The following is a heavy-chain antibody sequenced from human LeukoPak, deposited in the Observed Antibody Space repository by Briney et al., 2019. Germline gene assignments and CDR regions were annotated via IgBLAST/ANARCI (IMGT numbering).Heavy chain of an antibody. V-gene: IGHV3-30*02. CDR3: AKDAGYYYYMDV. Sequence: GGSLRLSCAASGFTFSSYGMHWVRQAPGKGLQWVAFIRYDGSNKNYADSVKGRFTISRDNSKNTLYLQMNSLRVEDTAVYYCAKDAGYYYYMDVWGKGTTVTVSS. CDR1: GFTFSSYG. CDR2: IRYDGSNK. D-gene: IGHD6-13*01. J-gene: IGHJ6*03.